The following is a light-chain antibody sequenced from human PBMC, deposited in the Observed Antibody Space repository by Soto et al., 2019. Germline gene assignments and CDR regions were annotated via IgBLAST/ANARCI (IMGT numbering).Light chain of an antibody. Sequence: EIVLTQSPATLALSPWDRATLSCRASQSVDNFLAWYQQKPGQAPRLLIFDASDRATGIPARFSGSGSGTDFTLTISTLEPEDFSVYYCQQRSSWPSTFGGGTKVEIK. J-gene: IGKJ4*01. CDR2: DAS. CDR3: QQRSSWPST. V-gene: IGKV3-11*01. CDR1: QSVDNF.